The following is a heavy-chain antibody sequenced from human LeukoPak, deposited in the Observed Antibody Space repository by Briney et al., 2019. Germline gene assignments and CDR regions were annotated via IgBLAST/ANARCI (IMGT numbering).Heavy chain of an antibody. CDR1: GGTFSSYA. CDR2: IIPIFGTA. J-gene: IGHJ6*04. V-gene: IGHV1-69*13. Sequence: SVKVSCKASGGTFSSYAISWVRQAPGQGLEWMGGIIPIFGTANYAQKFQGRVTITADESTSTAYMELSSVRCADTAVYYCAREFRAALRYFAWLSTPNPYGMDVWGKGTTVTVSS. D-gene: IGHD3-9*01. CDR3: AREFRAALRYFAWLSTPNPYGMDV.